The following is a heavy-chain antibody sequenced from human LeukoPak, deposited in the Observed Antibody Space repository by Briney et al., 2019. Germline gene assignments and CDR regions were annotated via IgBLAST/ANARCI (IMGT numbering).Heavy chain of an antibody. CDR2: TYYGSKWSN. Sequence: SQTLSLTCVISGDSVSSNGVAWNWVRQSPSRGLEWLGRTYYGSKWSNDYALSVKSRITINPDTSKNQFSLQLNSVTPEDTAVYYCTRGRNSAFDYWGQGTLVTVSS. V-gene: IGHV6-1*01. CDR3: TRGRNSAFDY. D-gene: IGHD1-14*01. J-gene: IGHJ4*02. CDR1: GDSVSSNGVA.